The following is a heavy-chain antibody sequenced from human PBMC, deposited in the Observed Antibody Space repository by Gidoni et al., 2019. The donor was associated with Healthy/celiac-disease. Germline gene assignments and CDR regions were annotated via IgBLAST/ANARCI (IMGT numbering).Heavy chain of an antibody. Sequence: QVQLVQSRAEATTPEAPVQVSCSAAAYTFTSYYMHWVRQAPGQGLEWMGIINPSGGSTSYAQKFQGRVTMTRDTSTSTVYMELSSLRSEDTAVYYCASDKYSSSWYYWGQGTLVTVSS. D-gene: IGHD6-13*01. CDR1: AYTFTSYY. J-gene: IGHJ4*02. V-gene: IGHV1-46*03. CDR3: ASDKYSSSWYY. CDR2: INPSGGST.